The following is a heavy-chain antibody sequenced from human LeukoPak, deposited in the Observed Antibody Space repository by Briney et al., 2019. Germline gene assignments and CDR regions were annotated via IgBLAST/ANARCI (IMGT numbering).Heavy chain of an antibody. D-gene: IGHD6-13*01. CDR1: GGTFSSNI. V-gene: IGHV1-69*13. CDR2: IIPAFGAA. Sequence: SVKVSCKASGGTFSSNIIAWVRQAQGEGLEWMGGIIPAFGAARHSQTFQGRVTISADESTKTAYMELRSLTSDDTAVYYCARAAAGGPLNALHSWGPGTVVTASS. J-gene: IGHJ3*01. CDR3: ARAAAGGPLNALHS.